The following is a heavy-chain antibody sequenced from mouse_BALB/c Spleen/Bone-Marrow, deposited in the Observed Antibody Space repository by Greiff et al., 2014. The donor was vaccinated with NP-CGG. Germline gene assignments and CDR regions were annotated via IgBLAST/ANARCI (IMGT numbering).Heavy chain of an antibody. J-gene: IGHJ2*01. CDR2: IDPANGNT. Sequence: EVQLQQSGAELVKPGASVKLSCTASGFNIKDTYMHWVKQRPEQGLEWIGRIDPANGNTKYDPKFQGKATITADTSSNTAYLQLSSLITDDTAADYYASYFYGYTGTFDYWGQGTTLTVSS. D-gene: IGHD1-2*01. CDR3: ASYFYGYTGTFDY. CDR1: GFNIKDTY. V-gene: IGHV14-3*02.